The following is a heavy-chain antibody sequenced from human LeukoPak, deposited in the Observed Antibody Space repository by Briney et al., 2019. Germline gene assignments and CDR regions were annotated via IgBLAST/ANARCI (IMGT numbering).Heavy chain of an antibody. J-gene: IGHJ6*02. CDR3: ARDTNREQDI. V-gene: IGHV3-64*01. CDR2: ISGNGVQT. Sequence: PGGSLRLSCAASGFSFTRDYIHWVRQAPGKGLEYVSAISGNGVQTHYTNSVKGRFTISRDNSKNTVYLQMGSLSTEDTAVYYCARDTNREQDIWGQGTTVTVSS. CDR1: GFSFTRDY. D-gene: IGHD3-3*01.